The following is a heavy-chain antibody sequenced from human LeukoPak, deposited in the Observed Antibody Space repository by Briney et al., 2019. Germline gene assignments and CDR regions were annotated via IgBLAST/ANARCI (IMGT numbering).Heavy chain of an antibody. D-gene: IGHD4-11*01. CDR2: IYYSGST. Sequence: SATLSLTCTVSGGSISGSSYYWGWIRQPPGKGLEWIGSIYYSGSTYYKPSLKSRVTMSVDTSKNQFSLKLSSVTAADTAVYYCARPQRYSNYALDYWGQGTLVTVSS. J-gene: IGHJ4*02. V-gene: IGHV4-39*01. CDR3: ARPQRYSNYALDY. CDR1: GGSISGSSYY.